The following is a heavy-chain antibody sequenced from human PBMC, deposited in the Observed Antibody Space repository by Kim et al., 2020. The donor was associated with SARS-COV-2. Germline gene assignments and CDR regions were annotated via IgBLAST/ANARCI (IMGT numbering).Heavy chain of an antibody. CDR3: ARHGRYCSSTSCETEYFQH. Sequence: GESLKISCKGSGYSFTSYWISWVRQMPGKGLEWMGRIDPSDSYTNYSPSFQGHVTISADKSISTAYLQWSSLKASDTAMYYCARHGRYCSSTSCETEYFQHWGQGTLVTVSS. CDR2: IDPSDSYT. CDR1: GYSFTSYW. D-gene: IGHD2-2*01. J-gene: IGHJ1*01. V-gene: IGHV5-10-1*01.